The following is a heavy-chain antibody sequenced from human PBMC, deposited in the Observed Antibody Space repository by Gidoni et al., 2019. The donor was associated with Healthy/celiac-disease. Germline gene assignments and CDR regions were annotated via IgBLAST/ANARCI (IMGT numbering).Heavy chain of an antibody. CDR3: ARDRDYDQSDAFDI. Sequence: EVQLVESGGGLVKPGGSLSLSCAASGFTFSSYSMNWVRQAPGKGLEWVSSISSSSSYIYYADSVKGRFTISRDNAKNSLYLQMNSLRAEDTAVYYCARDRDYDQSDAFDIWGQGTMVTVSS. D-gene: IGHD3-22*01. CDR2: ISSSSSYI. CDR1: GFTFSSYS. J-gene: IGHJ3*02. V-gene: IGHV3-21*01.